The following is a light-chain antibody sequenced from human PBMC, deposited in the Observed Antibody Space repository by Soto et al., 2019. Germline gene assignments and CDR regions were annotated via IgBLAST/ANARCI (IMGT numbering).Light chain of an antibody. V-gene: IGLV2-14*01. CDR1: SSDVGAYNY. CDR3: RSYTSRSTPDV. CDR2: DVS. Sequence: QSALTQPASVSGSPGQSSTISCTGTSSDVGAYNYVSWYQQHPGKAPKLMIYDVSNRPSGISNRFSGSQSGNTASLTISGLQAEDEAYYYCRSYTSRSTPDVFGTGTKVTVL. J-gene: IGLJ1*01.